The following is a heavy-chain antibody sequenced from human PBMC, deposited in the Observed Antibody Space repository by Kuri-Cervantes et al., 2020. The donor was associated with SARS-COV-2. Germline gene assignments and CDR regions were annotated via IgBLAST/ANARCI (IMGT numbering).Heavy chain of an antibody. CDR2: IYSGGST. V-gene: IGHV3-53*01. J-gene: IGHJ3*02. CDR3: ARVWTYCSSTSCYDAFDI. D-gene: IGHD2-2*01. Sequence: GESLKISCAASGFTVSSNYMSWVRQAPGKGLEWVSVIYSGGSTYYADSVKSRFTISRDNSKNTLYLQMNSLRAEDTAVYYCARVWTYCSSTSCYDAFDIWGQGTMVTVSS. CDR1: GFTVSSNY.